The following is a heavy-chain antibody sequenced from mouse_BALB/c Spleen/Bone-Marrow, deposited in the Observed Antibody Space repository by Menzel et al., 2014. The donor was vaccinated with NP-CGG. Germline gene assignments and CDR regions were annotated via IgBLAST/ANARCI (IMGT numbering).Heavy chain of an antibody. V-gene: IGHV2-6-7*02. CDR2: IRGDGRT. Sequence: VQLQESGPGLVAPSQSLSITCTVSGFSLTGYGVSWVRQPPGKGLEWLGMIRGDGRTDYNSALKSRLSITKDNAKSQIFLKMSSLQTDDAARYYCARDSFLITRALDYWGQGTSVTGSS. CDR3: ARDSFLITRALDY. CDR1: GFSLTGYG. D-gene: IGHD2-4*01. J-gene: IGHJ4*01.